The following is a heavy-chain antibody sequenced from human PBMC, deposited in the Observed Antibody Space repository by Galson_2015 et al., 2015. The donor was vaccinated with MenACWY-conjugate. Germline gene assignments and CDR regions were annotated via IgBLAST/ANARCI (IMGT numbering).Heavy chain of an antibody. CDR2: IRSKANSYAT. CDR1: GFTFSGPA. Sequence: SLRLSCAASGFTFSGPAMHWVRQASGKGLEWVGRIRSKANSYATAYAASVKGRFTISRDDSKNTAYLQMNSLKTEDTAVYYCTSSTGATIGYYYYGMDVWGQGTTVTVSS. D-gene: IGHD5-24*01. CDR3: TSSTGATIGYYYYGMDV. J-gene: IGHJ6*02. V-gene: IGHV3-73*01.